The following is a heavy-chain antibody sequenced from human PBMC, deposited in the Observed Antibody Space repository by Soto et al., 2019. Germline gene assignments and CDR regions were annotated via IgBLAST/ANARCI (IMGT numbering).Heavy chain of an antibody. CDR2: IWYDGNNK. Sequence: GGSLRLSCAASGFTFSSYGMHWVRQAPGKGLEWVAVIWYDGNNKYYADSVKGRFIISRDNSKNTAYLQMNSLRAEDTAVYYCARGSGHYYYYMDVWGKGTTVTVSS. J-gene: IGHJ6*03. V-gene: IGHV3-33*01. CDR1: GFTFSSYG. CDR3: ARGSGHYYYYMDV.